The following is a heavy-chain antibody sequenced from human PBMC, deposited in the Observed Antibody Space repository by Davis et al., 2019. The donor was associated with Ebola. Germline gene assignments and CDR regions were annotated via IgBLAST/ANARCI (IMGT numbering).Heavy chain of an antibody. J-gene: IGHJ5*02. D-gene: IGHD2-15*01. CDR2: ISPYTGKT. CDR3: ARDPLGYCSGGSCLGNWFDP. V-gene: IGHV1-18*01. CDR1: GYTFTLYD. Sequence: ASVKVSCKVSGYTFTLYDISWVRQAPGQGTEWMGLISPYTGKTEYAEELQDRITVTADSTASTVYMELSSLRSEDTAVYFCARDPLGYCSGGSCLGNWFDPWGQGTLVTVSS.